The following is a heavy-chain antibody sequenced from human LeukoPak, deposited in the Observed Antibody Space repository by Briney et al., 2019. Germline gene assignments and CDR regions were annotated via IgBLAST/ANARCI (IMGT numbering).Heavy chain of an antibody. V-gene: IGHV1-18*01. CDR3: ARALYSDSSGYYPGLDH. CDR1: GYTFTSYA. Sequence: ASVKVSCKASGYTFTSYAFSWVRQAPGQGLEWVGWISNYNGDTNYAQKFQGRVTMTTDTSTKTSHMELRNLGSDDTAVYYCARALYSDSSGYYPGLDHWGQGTLVTVSS. J-gene: IGHJ4*02. CDR2: ISNYNGDT. D-gene: IGHD3-22*01.